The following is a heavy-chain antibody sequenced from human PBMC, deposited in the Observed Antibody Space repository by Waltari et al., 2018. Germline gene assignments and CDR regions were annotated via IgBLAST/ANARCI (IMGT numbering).Heavy chain of an antibody. J-gene: IGHJ4*02. D-gene: IGHD2-15*01. CDR1: GDSMSENYW. CDR2: IHRSGRT. Sequence: QLQLQQSGPGLVKPSESLSLTCGVSGDSMSENYWWSWVRQSPEKGLEWIGQIHRSGRTDYNPSRESRDSVSMDTSNNKFFLKLSSAIAADTAVYYCARDRGRGLYFDSWGQGTLVTVSP. CDR3: ARDRGRGLYFDS. V-gene: IGHV4-4*02.